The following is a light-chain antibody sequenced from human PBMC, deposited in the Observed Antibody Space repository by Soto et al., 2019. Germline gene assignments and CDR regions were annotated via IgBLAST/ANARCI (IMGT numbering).Light chain of an antibody. CDR3: QSYDHSLGVWV. J-gene: IGLJ3*02. CDR1: SANIGADYD. Sequence: QSVLTQPPSVSGAPGQRVTISCTGSSANIGADYDVHWDQRLPGTAPKLLIFLNNNRPSGVPVRFSRSKSGTSAALAITVLQAENEADYYCQSYDHSLGVWVFGGGTQLTVL. V-gene: IGLV1-40*01. CDR2: LNN.